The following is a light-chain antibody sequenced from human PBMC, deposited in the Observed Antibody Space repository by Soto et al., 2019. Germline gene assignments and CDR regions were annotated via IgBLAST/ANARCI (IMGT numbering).Light chain of an antibody. CDR2: ATS. V-gene: IGKV3-20*01. CDR3: QQHISYPRT. J-gene: IGKJ1*01. CDR1: QSIDSAY. Sequence: EIVLTQSPGTLSLSPGERATFSCRASQSIDSAYLAWYQQKPGQAPRLLIYATSSRATGIPDRFSGSGSGTDFTLTISRLEPEDFATYYCQQHISYPRTFGQGTKVEIK.